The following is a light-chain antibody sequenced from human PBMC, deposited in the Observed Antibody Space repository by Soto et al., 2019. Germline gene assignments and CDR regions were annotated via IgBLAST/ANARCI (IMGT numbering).Light chain of an antibody. CDR3: QQRSNWPPIT. CDR2: DAS. J-gene: IGKJ5*01. Sequence: EIVLTQSPATLSLSPWEIATHSCRASQSVSSYLAWYQQKPGQAPRLLIYDASNRATGIPARFSGSGSGTDFTLTISSLEPEDFAVYYCQQRSNWPPITFGQGTRLEIK. CDR1: QSVSSY. V-gene: IGKV3-11*01.